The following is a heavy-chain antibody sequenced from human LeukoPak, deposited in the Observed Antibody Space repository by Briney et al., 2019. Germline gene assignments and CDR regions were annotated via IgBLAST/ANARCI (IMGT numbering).Heavy chain of an antibody. V-gene: IGHV3-21*01. J-gene: IGHJ3*02. CDR3: ARGDAFDI. CDR1: GFNFSSYS. CDR2: ISSSSSYI. Sequence: GSLRLSCAGFGFNFSSYSLEWVRQAPGKGLEWVSSISSSSSYIYYADSVKGRFTISRDNAKNSLYLQMNSLRAEDTAVYYCARGDAFDIWGQGTMVTVSS.